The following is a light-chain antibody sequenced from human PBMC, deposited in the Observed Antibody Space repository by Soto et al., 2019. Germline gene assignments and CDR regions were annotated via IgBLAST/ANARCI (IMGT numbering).Light chain of an antibody. CDR2: LNSDGSH. V-gene: IGLV4-69*01. CDR3: QTWGTGIAV. J-gene: IGLJ7*01. Sequence: QLVLTQSPSASASLGASVKLTCTLSSGHSSYAIAWHQQQPEKGPRYLMKLNSDGSHSKGDGIPDRFSGSSSGAERYLTIYGLQSEDEADYYCQTWGTGIAVFGGGTQLTVL. CDR1: SGHSSYA.